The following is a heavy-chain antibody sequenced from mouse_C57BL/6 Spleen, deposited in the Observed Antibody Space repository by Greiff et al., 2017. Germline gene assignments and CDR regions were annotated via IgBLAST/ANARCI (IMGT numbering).Heavy chain of an antibody. J-gene: IGHJ1*03. D-gene: IGHD1-1*01. Sequence: EVKLVESGGGLVQPGGSLKLSCAASGFTFSDYGMHWVRQAPEKGLEWVAYISSGSSTISYADTVKDRFTISRDNAKNTLFLQMTSLRSEDTAMYYCARPGSSRWYFDVWGTGTTVTVSS. CDR3: ARPGSSRWYFDV. CDR1: GFTFSDYG. V-gene: IGHV5-17*01. CDR2: ISSGSSTI.